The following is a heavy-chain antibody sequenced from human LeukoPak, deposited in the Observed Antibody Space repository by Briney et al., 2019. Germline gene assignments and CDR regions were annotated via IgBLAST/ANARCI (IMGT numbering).Heavy chain of an antibody. CDR2: ISSSSSTI. V-gene: IGHV3-48*01. CDR1: GLNFGDYS. Sequence: GGSLRLSCTASGLNFGDYSMSWVRQAPGKGLEWVSYISSSSSTIYYADSVKGRFTISRDNSKNTLYLQMNSLRAEDAAIYYCARDRRLASFDYGGQGTLVTVSS. D-gene: IGHD6-25*01. CDR3: ARDRRLASFDY. J-gene: IGHJ4*02.